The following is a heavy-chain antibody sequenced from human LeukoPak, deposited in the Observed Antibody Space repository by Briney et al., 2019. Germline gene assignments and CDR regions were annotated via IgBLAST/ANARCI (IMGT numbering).Heavy chain of an antibody. D-gene: IGHD2-21*01. CDR3: ITPLPYSAQ. V-gene: IGHV3-15*07. CDR1: GFTFSNAY. Sequence: GGSLRPSCAASGFTFSNAYMNWVRQAPGKGLEWVGRIKPKTDGETTEYAAPVKGRFSISRDDSKNMPYLQMNSLKTEDTAVYYCITPLPYSAQGGQGTLVTVSS. J-gene: IGHJ4*02. CDR2: IKPKTDGETT.